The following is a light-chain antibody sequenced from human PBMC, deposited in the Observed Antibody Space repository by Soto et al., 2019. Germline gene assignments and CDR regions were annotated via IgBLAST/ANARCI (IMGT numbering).Light chain of an antibody. CDR2: GVS. CDR1: QSISRN. V-gene: IGKV3-15*01. Sequence: EIVMTQSPGTLSVSPGERATLSCRASQSISRNLAWYQQRPGRAPRLLIYGVSTRASGIPARFSGSGSETEFTLSISSLQSEDFAVYYCHQRQSWPRTFGQGTKVDI. J-gene: IGKJ1*01. CDR3: HQRQSWPRT.